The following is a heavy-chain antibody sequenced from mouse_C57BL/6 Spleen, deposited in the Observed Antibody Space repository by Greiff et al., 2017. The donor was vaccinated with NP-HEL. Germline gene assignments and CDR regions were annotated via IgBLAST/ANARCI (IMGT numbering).Heavy chain of an antibody. CDR3: TNWDDYYAMDY. Sequence: QVQLQQSGAELVRPGASVTLSCKASGYTFTDYEMHWVKQTPVHGLEWIGAIDPETGGTAYNQKFKGKAILTADKSSSTAYMELRSLTSEDSAVYYCTNWDDYYAMDYWGQGTSVTVSS. CDR1: GYTFTDYE. CDR2: IDPETGGT. V-gene: IGHV1-15*01. J-gene: IGHJ4*01. D-gene: IGHD4-1*01.